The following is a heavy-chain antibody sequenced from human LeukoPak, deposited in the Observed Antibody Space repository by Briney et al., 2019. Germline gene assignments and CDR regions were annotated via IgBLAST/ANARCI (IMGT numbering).Heavy chain of an antibody. V-gene: IGHV3-23*01. Sequence: GGSLRLSCAASGFTFSNYAMTWVRQPPGKGLECVSSITGSGSRTYYVDSVKGRFTISRDSSKNTLFLQMNSLRADDTAVYYCAARPVADNPAPFDYWGQGTLVTVSS. CDR2: ITGSGSRT. CDR3: AARPVADNPAPFDY. D-gene: IGHD6-19*01. CDR1: GFTFSNYA. J-gene: IGHJ4*02.